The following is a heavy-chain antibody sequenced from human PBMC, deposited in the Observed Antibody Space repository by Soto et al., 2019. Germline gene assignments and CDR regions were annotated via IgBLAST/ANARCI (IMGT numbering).Heavy chain of an antibody. CDR1: GASMRSGGYY. D-gene: IGHD3-10*01. V-gene: IGHV4-31*03. CDR2: VYYSGTT. Sequence: SETLSLTCSVSGASMRSGGYYWSWIRQHPGKGLEWIGYVYYSGTTDYNPSLQSRLFISVDTPRSQVSLKLSSVTAADTAVYYCARHYRQYGMDVWGQGTTVTVSS. J-gene: IGHJ6*02. CDR3: ARHYRQYGMDV.